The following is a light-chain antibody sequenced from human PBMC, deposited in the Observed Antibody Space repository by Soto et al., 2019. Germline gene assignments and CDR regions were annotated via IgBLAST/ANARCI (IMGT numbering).Light chain of an antibody. V-gene: IGKV3-11*01. CDR1: QYINTR. CDR3: HQRQSWPRT. Sequence: EIVLTQSPATLSSFPGDRVTLSCRASQYINTRLAWYQHRPGQAPRLLIYQTSIRAAGIPARFSVSGTGTDFTLTISDVQPEDFAVYYCHQRQSWPRTFGQGTKVDTK. J-gene: IGKJ1*01. CDR2: QTS.